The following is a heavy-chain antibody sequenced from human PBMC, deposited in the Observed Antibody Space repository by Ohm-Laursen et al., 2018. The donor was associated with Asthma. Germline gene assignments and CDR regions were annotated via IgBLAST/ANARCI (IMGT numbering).Heavy chain of an antibody. CDR2: ISSSGSTI. Sequence: SLRLSCAASGFTFSDYYMSWIRQAPGKGLEWVSYISSSGSTIYYADSVKGRFTISRDNAKNSLYLQMNSLRAENTAVYYFARDHEGTGTQYGMDVWGQGTTVTVSS. V-gene: IGHV3-11*01. D-gene: IGHD1-1*01. J-gene: IGHJ6*02. CDR3: ARDHEGTGTQYGMDV. CDR1: GFTFSDYY.